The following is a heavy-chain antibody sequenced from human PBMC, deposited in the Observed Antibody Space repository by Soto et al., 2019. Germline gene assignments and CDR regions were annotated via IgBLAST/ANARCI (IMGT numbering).Heavy chain of an antibody. D-gene: IGHD7-27*01. V-gene: IGHV3-66*04. J-gene: IGHJ6*02. CDR2: IYSGGST. CDR3: ARLPRGKWGYYYGMDV. CDR1: GFTVSSNY. Sequence: GGSLRLSCAASGFTVSSNYMSWVRQAPGKGLEGVSVIYSGGSTYYADSVKGRFTISRDNSKNTLYLQMNSLRAEDTAVYYCARLPRGKWGYYYGMDVWGQGTTVTVSS.